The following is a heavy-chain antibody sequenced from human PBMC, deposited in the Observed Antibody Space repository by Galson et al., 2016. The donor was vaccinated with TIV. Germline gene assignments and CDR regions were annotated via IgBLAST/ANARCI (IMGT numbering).Heavy chain of an antibody. CDR2: IIALFGTA. CDR3: ARLPSYYGSGNHWFDP. J-gene: IGHJ5*02. V-gene: IGHV1-69*13. CDR1: GGILRSDA. Sequence: SVKVSCKAPGGILRSDAISWVRQAPGQGLEWMGRIIALFGTANYAQKFQGRFTITADESTNTVYLELSSLTSEDTAVYYCARLPSYYGSGNHWFDPWGQGTLVTVSS. D-gene: IGHD3-10*01.